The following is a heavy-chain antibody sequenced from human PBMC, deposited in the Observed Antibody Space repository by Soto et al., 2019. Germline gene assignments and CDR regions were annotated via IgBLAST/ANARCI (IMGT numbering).Heavy chain of an antibody. Sequence: GGSLRLSCTASGFTFGDYAMSWFRQAPGKGLEWVGFIRSKAYGGTTEYAASVKGRFTISRDDSKSIAYLQMNSLKTEDTAVYYCTSCSGGSCYSGHFDYWGQGTLVTVSS. CDR2: IRSKAYGGTT. V-gene: IGHV3-49*03. CDR3: TSCSGGSCYSGHFDY. D-gene: IGHD2-15*01. CDR1: GFTFGDYA. J-gene: IGHJ4*02.